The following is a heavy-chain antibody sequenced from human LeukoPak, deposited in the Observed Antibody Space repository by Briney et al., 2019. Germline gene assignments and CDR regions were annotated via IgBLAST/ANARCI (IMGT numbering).Heavy chain of an antibody. D-gene: IGHD6-6*01. CDR3: ARELYSSSRYYFDY. J-gene: IGHJ4*02. V-gene: IGHV3-11*01. CDR1: GFTFSDYY. CDR2: ISSSGSTI. Sequence: GGSLRLSCAASGFTFSDYYMSWIRQAPGKGLEWVSYISSSGSTIYYADSVKGRFTISRDNAKNSLYLQMNSLRAEDTAVYYCARELYSSSRYYFDYWGQGTLVTVSS.